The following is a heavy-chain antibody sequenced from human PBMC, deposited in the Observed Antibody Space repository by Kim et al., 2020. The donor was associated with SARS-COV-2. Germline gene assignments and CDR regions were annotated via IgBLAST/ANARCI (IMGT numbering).Heavy chain of an antibody. J-gene: IGHJ4*02. CDR3: ARGYGSGSPNL. Sequence: TTYNPALKSLVTISVDTSKNQFSLKLSSVTAADTAVYYCARGYGSGSPNLWGQGTLVTVSS. CDR2: T. D-gene: IGHD3-10*01. V-gene: IGHV4-59*09.